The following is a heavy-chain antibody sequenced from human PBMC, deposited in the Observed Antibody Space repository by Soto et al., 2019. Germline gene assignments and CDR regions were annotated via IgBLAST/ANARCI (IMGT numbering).Heavy chain of an antibody. J-gene: IGHJ4*02. D-gene: IGHD2-15*01. V-gene: IGHV3-23*01. Sequence: GGSLRLSCAASGFTFSSYAMSWVRQAPGKGLEWVSAISGSGGSTYYADSVKGRFTISRDNSKNTLYLQMNSLRAEDTAVYYCAKDPSYCSGGSCYLWYFDYWGQGTLVTVSS. CDR3: AKDPSYCSGGSCYLWYFDY. CDR1: GFTFSSYA. CDR2: ISGSGGST.